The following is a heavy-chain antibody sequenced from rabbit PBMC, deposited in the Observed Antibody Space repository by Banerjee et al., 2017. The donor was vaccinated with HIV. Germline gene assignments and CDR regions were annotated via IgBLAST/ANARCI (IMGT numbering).Heavy chain of an antibody. CDR1: GFSFSSAYD. CDR3: ARDPGYASSSGYWNL. J-gene: IGHJ4*01. Sequence: QEQLVESGGGLVQPGGSLKLSCKASGFSFSSAYDMCWVRQAPGKGLEWIACINTSSGNTVYASWAKGRFTISRTSSTTVTLQMTSLTAADTATYFCARDPGYASSSGYWNLWGPGTLVTVS. V-gene: IGHV1S45*01. CDR2: INTSSGNT. D-gene: IGHD1-1*01.